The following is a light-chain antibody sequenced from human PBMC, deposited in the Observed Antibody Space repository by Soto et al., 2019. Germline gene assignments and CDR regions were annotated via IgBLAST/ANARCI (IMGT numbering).Light chain of an antibody. CDR1: SSDVGGYNY. J-gene: IGLJ2*01. Sequence: QSALTQPASVFGSPGQSITISCTGTSSDVGGYNYVSWYQQHPGKAPKLMIYDVSNRPSGVSNRFSGSKSGNTASLTISGLQAEDEDDYYCSSHTSISAPVFGGGTQLTVL. CDR2: DVS. CDR3: SSHTSISAPV. V-gene: IGLV2-14*01.